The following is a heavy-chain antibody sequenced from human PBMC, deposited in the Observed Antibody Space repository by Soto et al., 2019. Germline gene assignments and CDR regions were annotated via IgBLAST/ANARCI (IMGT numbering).Heavy chain of an antibody. Sequence: QVQLVQSGAEVKKPGSSVKVSCKASGGTFSSYAISWVRQAPGQGLEWMGGIIPIFGTANYAQKFQGRVTITADESTSTAYMELSSLRSEDTAVYYCARGGVGYFSSTSCQQDWFDPWGQGTLVTVSS. J-gene: IGHJ5*02. D-gene: IGHD2-2*01. CDR2: IIPIFGTA. V-gene: IGHV1-69*01. CDR3: ARGGVGYFSSTSCQQDWFDP. CDR1: GGTFSSYA.